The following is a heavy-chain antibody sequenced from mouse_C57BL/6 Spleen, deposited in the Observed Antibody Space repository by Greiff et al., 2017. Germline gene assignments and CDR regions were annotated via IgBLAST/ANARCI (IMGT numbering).Heavy chain of an antibody. V-gene: IGHV1-18*01. Sequence: EVQLQQSGPELVKPGASVKIPCKASGYTFTDYNMDWVKQSHGKSLEWIGDINPNNGGTIYNQKFKGKATLTVDKSSSTAYMELRSLTSEDTAVYYGARYDYGSRDGWLAYWGQGTLVTVSA. J-gene: IGHJ3*01. CDR3: ARYDYGSRDGWLAY. D-gene: IGHD1-1*01. CDR2: INPNNGGT. CDR1: GYTFTDYN.